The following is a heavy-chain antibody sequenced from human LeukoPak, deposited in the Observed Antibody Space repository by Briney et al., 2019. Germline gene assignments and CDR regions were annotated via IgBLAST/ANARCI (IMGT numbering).Heavy chain of an antibody. D-gene: IGHD5-24*01. CDR3: VRHISTNTGYFDS. Sequence: SETLSLTCAVYGGSFSGYYWSWIRQPPGKGLEWIGSVYYDGTSYSNPSLKTRVGVFVDTSRDQFSLDLDFVTAADTALYYCVRHISTNTGYFDSCGQGTLVSVSS. J-gene: IGHJ4*02. V-gene: IGHV4-34*01. CDR1: GGSFSGYY. CDR2: VYYDGTS.